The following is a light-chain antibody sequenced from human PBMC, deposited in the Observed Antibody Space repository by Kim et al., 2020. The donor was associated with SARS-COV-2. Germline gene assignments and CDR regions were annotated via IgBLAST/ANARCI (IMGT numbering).Light chain of an antibody. J-gene: IGKJ2*01. CDR2: AAS. Sequence: SASVGDRVTITCRASQSISSYLNWYQQKPGQAPKLLIFAASTLQSGVPSRFSGSGSGTDFTLTISSLQPEDFATYYCQQSFNTPYTFGQGTKLEI. CDR1: QSISSY. V-gene: IGKV1-39*01. CDR3: QQSFNTPYT.